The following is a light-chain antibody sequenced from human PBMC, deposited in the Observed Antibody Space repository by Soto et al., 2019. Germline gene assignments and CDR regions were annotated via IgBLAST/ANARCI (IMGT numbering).Light chain of an antibody. CDR1: ESFANY. Sequence: DIQMTQSPSSLSASVGDRVTITCRASESFANYLNWYQQKPGKAPKLLIQTATSLQSGVPSRFSGSGSGTDFTLTISSLQPDDFATYYCQQTYSAPWTFGQGTTVEVK. CDR3: QQTYSAPWT. V-gene: IGKV1-39*01. CDR2: TAT. J-gene: IGKJ1*01.